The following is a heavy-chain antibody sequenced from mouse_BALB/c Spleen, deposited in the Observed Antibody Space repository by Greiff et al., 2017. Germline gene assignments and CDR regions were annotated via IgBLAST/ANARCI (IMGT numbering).Heavy chain of an antibody. CDR1: GFNIKDYY. CDR2: IDPENGDT. Sequence: DVQLVESGAELVRSGASVKLSCTASGFNIKDYYMHWVKQRPEQGLEWIGWIDPENGDTEYAPKFQGKATMTADTSSNTAYLQLSSLTSEDTAVYYCNGYYGNLDYWGQGTTLTVSS. CDR3: NGYYGNLDY. J-gene: IGHJ2*01. D-gene: IGHD2-1*01. V-gene: IGHV14-4*02.